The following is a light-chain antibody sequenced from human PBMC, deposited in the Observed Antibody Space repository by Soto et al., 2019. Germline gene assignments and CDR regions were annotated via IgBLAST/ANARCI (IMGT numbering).Light chain of an antibody. CDR2: VTS. CDR3: QQSYGTPIT. CDR1: QSISRY. V-gene: IGKV1-39*01. J-gene: IGKJ5*01. Sequence: DIRMTQSPSSLSASVGDRVTITCRASQSISRYLNWYQQKPGKAPNLLIYVTSSLQSEVPSRFSGSGSGTDFTLTITSLQPEDFATYYCQQSYGTPITFGQGTRLEIK.